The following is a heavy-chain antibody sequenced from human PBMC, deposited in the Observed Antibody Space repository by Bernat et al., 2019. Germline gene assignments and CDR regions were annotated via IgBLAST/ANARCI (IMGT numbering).Heavy chain of an antibody. D-gene: IGHD3-10*01. CDR1: GFTVSSNY. CDR2: IYSGGST. CDR3: AREGVWFRESVPNAFDI. V-gene: IGHV3-53*02. J-gene: IGHJ3*02. Sequence: EVQLVETGGGLIQPGGSLRLSCAASGFTVSSNYMSWVRQAPGKGLEWVSVIYSGGSTYYADSVKGRFTISRDNSKNTLYLQMNSLRVEDTAVYYCAREGVWFRESVPNAFDIWGQGTMVTVSS.